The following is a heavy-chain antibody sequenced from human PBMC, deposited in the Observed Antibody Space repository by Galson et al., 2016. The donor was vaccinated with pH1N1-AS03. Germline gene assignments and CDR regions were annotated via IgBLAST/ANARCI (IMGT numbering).Heavy chain of an antibody. Sequence: SLRLSCAASGFTFSTYSMNWVRQAPGKGLEWVSFITSDSSHIYYADSLKGRFTISRDNAKNSLYLQTNSLSAEDTAVYFCARDYRAYDYSDYWGQGTLVTVSS. D-gene: IGHD3-16*02. V-gene: IGHV3-21*04. CDR2: ITSDSSHI. CDR1: GFTFSTYS. CDR3: ARDYRAYDYSDY. J-gene: IGHJ4*02.